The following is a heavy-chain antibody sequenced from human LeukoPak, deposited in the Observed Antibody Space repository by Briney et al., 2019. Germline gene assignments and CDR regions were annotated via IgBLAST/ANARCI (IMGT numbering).Heavy chain of an antibody. J-gene: IGHJ5*02. CDR1: GYTFTSYG. D-gene: IGHD4-17*01. CDR3: ARDLLGYGDHERWFDP. Sequence: ASVKVSCKAYGYTFTSYGISWVRQAPGQGLEWMGWISAYNGNTNYAQKLQGRVTMTTDTSTSTAYMELRSLRSDDTAVYYCARDLLGYGDHERWFDPWGQGTLVTVSS. V-gene: IGHV1-18*01. CDR2: ISAYNGNT.